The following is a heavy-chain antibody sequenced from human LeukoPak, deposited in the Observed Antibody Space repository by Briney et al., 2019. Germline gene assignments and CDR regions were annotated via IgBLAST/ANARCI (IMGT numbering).Heavy chain of an antibody. CDR2: IYYSGST. V-gene: IGHV4-59*01. Sequence: SETLSLTCTVSGGSISSYYWSWIRQPPGKGLEWIGYIYYSGSTNYNPSLKSRVTISVDTSKNQFSLKLSSVTAADTAVYYCARVLKFSGSYYKFDYWGQGTLATVSS. CDR3: ARVLKFSGSYYKFDY. CDR1: GGSISSYY. J-gene: IGHJ4*02. D-gene: IGHD1-26*01.